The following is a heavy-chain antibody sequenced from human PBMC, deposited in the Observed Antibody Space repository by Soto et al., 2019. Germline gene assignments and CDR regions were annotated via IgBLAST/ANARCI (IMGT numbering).Heavy chain of an antibody. V-gene: IGHV4-34*01. J-gene: IGHJ6*03. D-gene: IGHD3-10*01. Sequence: SETLSLTCAVYGGSFSGYYWSWIRQPPGKGLEWIGEINHSGSTNYNPSLKSRVTISVDTSKNQFSLKLSSVTAADTAVYYCARGSITMVRGLAYMDVWGKGTTVTVSS. CDR1: GGSFSGYY. CDR3: ARGSITMVRGLAYMDV. CDR2: INHSGST.